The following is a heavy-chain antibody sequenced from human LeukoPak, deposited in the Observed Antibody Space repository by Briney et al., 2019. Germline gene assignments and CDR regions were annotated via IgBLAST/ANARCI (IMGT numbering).Heavy chain of an antibody. V-gene: IGHV3-30*18. CDR2: ISYDGSNK. D-gene: IGHD6-6*01. Sequence: GGSLRLSCAASGFTFSSYGMHWVRQAPGKGLEWVAVISYDGSNKYYADSVKGRFTISRDNSKNTLYLQMNSLRAEDTAVYYCAKAMGKSIAANFDYWGQGTLVTVSS. CDR1: GFTFSSYG. J-gene: IGHJ4*02. CDR3: AKAMGKSIAANFDY.